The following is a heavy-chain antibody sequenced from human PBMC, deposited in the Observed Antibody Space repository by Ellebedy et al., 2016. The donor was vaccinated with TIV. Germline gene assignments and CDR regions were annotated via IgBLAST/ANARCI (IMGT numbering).Heavy chain of an antibody. CDR1: GGSFTNYY. CDR3: ATYTMGRLDY. V-gene: IGHV4-59*08. J-gene: IGHJ4*02. D-gene: IGHD1-1*01. CDR2: FYYSGNT. Sequence: MPSETLSLTCAVYGGSFTNYYWTWIRQPPGKGLEWIAYFYYSGNTNYSPSLKSRVTISVDTSKNQFSLKLSSVTAADTAVYYCATYTMGRLDYWGQGTLVTVSS.